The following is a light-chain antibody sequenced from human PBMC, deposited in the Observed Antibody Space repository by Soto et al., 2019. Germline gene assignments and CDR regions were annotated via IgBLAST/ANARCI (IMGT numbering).Light chain of an antibody. CDR1: QSVNSL. V-gene: IGKV3-15*01. Sequence: ETVMTQSPATLSVPPGDRATLSCRASQSVNSLLAWYQQKPGQAPRLLIYGTSTRATGIPARFSGSGTGTDFTLTINNLQSEHFAVYYCQQYYDWPPWTFGQGTKVEIK. CDR2: GTS. CDR3: QQYYDWPPWT. J-gene: IGKJ1*01.